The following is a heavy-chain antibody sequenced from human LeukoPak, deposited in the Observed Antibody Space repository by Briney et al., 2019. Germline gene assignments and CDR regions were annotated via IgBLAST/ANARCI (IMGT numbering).Heavy chain of an antibody. Sequence: ASLKVSCKPSGYTFTSYYMHWVRQAPGQGLEWMGIINPSGGSTSYAQKFQGRVTMTRDTSTSTVYMELGSLRSEDTAVYYCAKDLSPYASRYFDCWGQGTLVTVSS. V-gene: IGHV1-46*01. CDR3: AKDLSPYASRYFDC. CDR2: INPSGGST. D-gene: IGHD3-16*02. CDR1: GYTFTSYY. J-gene: IGHJ4*02.